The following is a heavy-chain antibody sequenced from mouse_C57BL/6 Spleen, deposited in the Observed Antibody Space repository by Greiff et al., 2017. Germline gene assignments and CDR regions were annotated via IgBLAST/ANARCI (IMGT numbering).Heavy chain of an antibody. J-gene: IGHJ2*01. CDR2: IHPNSGST. Sequence: QVQLQQPGAELVKPGASVKLSCKASGYTFTSYWMHWVKQRPGQGLEWIGMIHPNSGSTNYNEKFKSKATLTVDKSSSTAYMQLSSLTSEDSAVYYCASFITTVVAHFDYWGQGTTLTVSS. CDR3: ASFITTVVAHFDY. D-gene: IGHD1-1*01. V-gene: IGHV1-64*01. CDR1: GYTFTSYW.